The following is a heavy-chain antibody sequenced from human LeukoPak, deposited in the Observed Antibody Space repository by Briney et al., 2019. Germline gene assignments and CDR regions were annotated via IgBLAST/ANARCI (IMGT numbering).Heavy chain of an antibody. CDR1: GGSFSGYY. Sequence: SETLSLTCAVYGGSFSGYYWSWIRQPPGKELEWIGEINHSGSTNYNPPLKSRVTISVDTSKNQFSLKLSSVTAADTAVYYCARGGLVGATADYWGQGTLVTVSS. V-gene: IGHV4-34*01. J-gene: IGHJ4*02. CDR3: ARGGLVGATADY. D-gene: IGHD1-26*01. CDR2: INHSGST.